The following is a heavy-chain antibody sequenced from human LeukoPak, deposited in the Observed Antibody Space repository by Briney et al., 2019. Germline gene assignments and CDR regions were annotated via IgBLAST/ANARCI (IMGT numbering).Heavy chain of an antibody. D-gene: IGHD2-2*01. V-gene: IGHV1-2*06. J-gene: IGHJ6*02. CDR2: INPNSGGT. Sequence: ASVKVSCKASGYTFTGYYMHWVRQAPGQGLEWMGRINPNSGGTNYAQKFQGRVTMTRDTPISTAYMELSRLRSDDTAVYYCARGDPGYCSSTSCYLHYYGMDVWGQGTTVTVSS. CDR3: ARGDPGYCSSTSCYLHYYGMDV. CDR1: GYTFTGYY.